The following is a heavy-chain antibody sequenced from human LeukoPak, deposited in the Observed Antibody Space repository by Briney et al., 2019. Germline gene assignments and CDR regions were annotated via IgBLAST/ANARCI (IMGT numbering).Heavy chain of an antibody. D-gene: IGHD3-22*01. Sequence: SSETLSLTCTVSGGSISSSSYYWGWIRQPPGKGLEWIGSMYYSGSTYYNPSLKGRVTISVDTSKNQISLKLSSVTAADTAVYYCARDPMTRNDAFDIWGQGTMVTVSS. CDR2: MYYSGST. CDR3: ARDPMTRNDAFDI. CDR1: GGSISSSSYY. V-gene: IGHV4-39*07. J-gene: IGHJ3*02.